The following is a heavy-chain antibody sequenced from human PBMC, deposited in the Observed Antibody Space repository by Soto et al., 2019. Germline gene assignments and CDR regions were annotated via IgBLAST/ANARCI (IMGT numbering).Heavy chain of an antibody. J-gene: IGHJ4*02. D-gene: IGHD6-19*01. CDR2: IDIAGSTT. CDR1: GFTFSSYW. V-gene: IGHV3-74*01. Sequence: EVQLVESGGGLVQPGGSLRLSCAASGFTFSSYWMHWVRQTPGKGLVWVSRIDIAGSTTTYADSVKGRFTISRDNANNTLYLQMNSLRAEDTAVYYCARDQTVVGPTTFDYCVQGTLVTVSS. CDR3: ARDQTVVGPTTFDY.